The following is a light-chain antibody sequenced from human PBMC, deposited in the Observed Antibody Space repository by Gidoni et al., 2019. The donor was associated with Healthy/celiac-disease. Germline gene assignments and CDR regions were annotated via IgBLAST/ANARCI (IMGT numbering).Light chain of an antibody. CDR2: DAS. CDR1: QSVSSY. V-gene: IGKV3-11*01. Sequence: IVLTQSPATLSLSPWERATLSCRPSQSVSSYLAWYQQKPGQAPRLLIYDASNRATGIPARFSGSGSGTDFTLTISSLEPEDFAVYYCQQRSNWPQFTFGGGTKVEIK. J-gene: IGKJ4*01. CDR3: QQRSNWPQFT.